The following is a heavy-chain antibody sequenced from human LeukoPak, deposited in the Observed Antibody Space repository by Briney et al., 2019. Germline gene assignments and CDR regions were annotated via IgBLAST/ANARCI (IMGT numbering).Heavy chain of an antibody. D-gene: IGHD3-16*01. CDR2: INWNGGSI. CDR3: ARGGRRF. CDR1: GFTFDDYA. Sequence: PGGSLRLSCTASGFTFDDYAMSWVRQAPGKGLEWVSGINWNGGSIGYADSVKGRFTISRDNAKNSLYLQMNSLRGEDTAVYYCARGGRRFWGQGTLVTVSS. V-gene: IGHV3-20*04. J-gene: IGHJ4*02.